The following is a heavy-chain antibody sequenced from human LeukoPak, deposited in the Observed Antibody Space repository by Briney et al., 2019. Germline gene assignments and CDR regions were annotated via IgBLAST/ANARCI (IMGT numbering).Heavy chain of an antibody. Sequence: GGSLRLSCAASGITFSSSAMSWVRQTPGRGLEWVSTLSRSGDKTYYADSVKGRFTISRDNSKNTVYLQMDSLGAEDTAVYYCAKSFDYVSGSHYLVGGFEHWGQGILVAVSS. CDR1: GITFSSSA. J-gene: IGHJ4*02. D-gene: IGHD3-10*01. CDR2: LSRSGDKT. CDR3: AKSFDYVSGSHYLVGGFEH. V-gene: IGHV3-23*01.